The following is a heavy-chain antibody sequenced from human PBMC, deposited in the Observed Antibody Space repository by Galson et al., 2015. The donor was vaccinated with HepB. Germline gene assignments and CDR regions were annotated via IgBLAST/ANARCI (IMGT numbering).Heavy chain of an antibody. D-gene: IGHD6-6*01. CDR1: GYTFTSYY. V-gene: IGHV1-46*01. Sequence: VKVSCKASGYTFTSYYMHWVRQAPGQGLEWMGIINPSGGSTSYAQKFQGRVTMTRDTSTSTVYMELSSLRSEDTAVYYCARDVSGLPYSSSSGGMDVWGQGTTVTVSS. J-gene: IGHJ6*02. CDR3: ARDVSGLPYSSSSGGMDV. CDR2: INPSGGST.